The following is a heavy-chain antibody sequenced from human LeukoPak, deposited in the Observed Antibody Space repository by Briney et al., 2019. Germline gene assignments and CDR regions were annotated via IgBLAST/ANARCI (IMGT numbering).Heavy chain of an antibody. J-gene: IGHJ4*02. CDR2: IKSKGDGETT. V-gene: IGHV3-15*01. CDR3: VTDLGLTMIRGVLVS. CDR1: GFRFTNAW. Sequence: GGSLRLSCADSGFRFTNAWLTWVRQAPGKGLEWVGRIKSKGDGETTDYAAPVKGRFIMSRDDSKATLYLQMNFLITEDTAVCYCVTDLGLTMIRGVLVSWGQGTLVTVSS. D-gene: IGHD3-10*01.